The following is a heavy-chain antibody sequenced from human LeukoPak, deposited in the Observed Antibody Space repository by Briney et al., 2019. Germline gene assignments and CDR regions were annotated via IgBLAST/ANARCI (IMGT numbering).Heavy chain of an antibody. CDR2: ISSSSSYI. D-gene: IGHD3-16*02. CDR3: TKEVSYDYVWGSYRPY. CDR1: GFTFSSYS. Sequence: GGSLRLSCAASGFTFSSYSMNWVRQAPGKGLEWVSSISSSSSYIYYADSVKGRFTISRDNAKNSLYLQMNSLKAEDTAIYFCTKEVSYDYVWGSYRPYWGQGTLVTVSS. J-gene: IGHJ4*02. V-gene: IGHV3-21*04.